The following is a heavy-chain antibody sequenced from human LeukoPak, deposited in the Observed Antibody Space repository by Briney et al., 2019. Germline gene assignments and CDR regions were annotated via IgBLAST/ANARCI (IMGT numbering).Heavy chain of an antibody. CDR2: ISGNSGST. CDR1: GFTFSSYA. D-gene: IGHD1-26*01. J-gene: IGHJ4*02. Sequence: GGSLRLSCAASGFTFSSYAMSWVRQAPGKGLEWVSSISGNSGSTYYADSVKGRFTISRDNSKNTVYLQMNSLRAEDTAVYYCAKVSAWAMVGATNFDNSGQGTLVTVSS. V-gene: IGHV3-23*01. CDR3: AKVSAWAMVGATNFDN.